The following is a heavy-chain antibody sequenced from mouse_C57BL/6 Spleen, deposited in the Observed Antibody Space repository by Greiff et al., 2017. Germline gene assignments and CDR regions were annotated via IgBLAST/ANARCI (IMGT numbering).Heavy chain of an antibody. J-gene: IGHJ2*01. Sequence: EVKLMESGPGLVKPSQSLSLTCSVTGYSITSGYYWNWIRQFPGNKLEWMGYISYDGSNNYNPSLKNRISITRDTSKNQFFLKLNSVTTEDTATYYCAREGVYYGNYEGYFDYWGQGTTLTVSS. V-gene: IGHV3-6*01. CDR2: ISYDGSN. D-gene: IGHD2-1*01. CDR1: GYSITSGYY. CDR3: AREGVYYGNYEGYFDY.